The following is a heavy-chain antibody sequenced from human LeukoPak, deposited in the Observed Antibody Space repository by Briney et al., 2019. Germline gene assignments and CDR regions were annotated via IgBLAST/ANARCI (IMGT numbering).Heavy chain of an antibody. D-gene: IGHD1-1*01. CDR3: ARWDGKWFDP. CDR2: IYYSGST. CDR1: GGSFSGYY. Sequence: SETLSLTCAVYGGSFSGYYWSWIRQPPGKGLEWIGYIYYSGSTNYNPSLKSRVTISVDTSKNQFSLKLSPVTAADTAVYYCARWDGKWFDPWGQGTLVTVSS. V-gene: IGHV4-59*01. J-gene: IGHJ5*02.